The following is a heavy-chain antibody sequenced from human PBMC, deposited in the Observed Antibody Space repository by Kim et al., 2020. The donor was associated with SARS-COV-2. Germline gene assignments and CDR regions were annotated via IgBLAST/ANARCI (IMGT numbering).Heavy chain of an antibody. CDR2: IIPIFGTA. Sequence: ASVKVSCKASGGTFSSYAISWVRQAPGQGLEWMGGIIPIFGTANYAQKFQGRVTITADESTSTAYMELSSLRSEDTAVYYCARAFSSPRGAMLGGYWGQGTLVTVSS. CDR1: GGTFSSYA. CDR3: ARAFSSPRGAMLGGY. J-gene: IGHJ4*02. V-gene: IGHV1-69*13. D-gene: IGHD3-10*02.